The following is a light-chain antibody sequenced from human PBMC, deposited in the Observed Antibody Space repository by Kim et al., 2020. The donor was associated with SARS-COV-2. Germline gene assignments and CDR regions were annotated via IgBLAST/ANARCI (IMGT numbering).Light chain of an antibody. CDR1: RHDSGGYQY. J-gene: IGLJ3*02. CDR3: SSYTITSTWV. CDR2: DVT. V-gene: IGLV2-14*04. Sequence: GQSITITCTGTRHDSGGYQYVSWYQQHPGKAPKLIIHDVTERPSGISNRFSGSKSGNTASLTISGLQSEDEADYHCSSYTITSTWVFGGGTKVTVL.